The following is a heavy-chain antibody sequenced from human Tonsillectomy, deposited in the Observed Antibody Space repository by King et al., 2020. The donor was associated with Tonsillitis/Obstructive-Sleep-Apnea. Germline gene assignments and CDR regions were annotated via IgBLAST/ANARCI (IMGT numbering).Heavy chain of an antibody. D-gene: IGHD3-22*01. CDR1: AFTFSTYG. V-gene: IGHV3-33*01. CDR3: ARVSGYYEGWFDP. Sequence: VQLVESGGGVVQPGRSLRLSCAASAFTFSTYGMHWVRQAPGKGLEWVAVIWYDGSNKYYADSVKGRFTISRDNSKSTLYLHMSSLRAEDTAVYYCARVSGYYEGWFDPWGQGTLVTVSS. CDR2: IWYDGSNK. J-gene: IGHJ5*02.